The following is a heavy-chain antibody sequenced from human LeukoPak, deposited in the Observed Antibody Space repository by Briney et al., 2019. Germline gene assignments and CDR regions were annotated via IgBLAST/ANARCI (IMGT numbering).Heavy chain of an antibody. Sequence: GASVKVSCKASGYTFTSYGISWVRQAPRQGLEWMGWINLKSGNTGHAQKFQGRVTITRDTSISTVYLELSSLRFEDTALYFCTRVDGSPDYWGQGTLVTVSS. D-gene: IGHD2-15*01. J-gene: IGHJ4*02. CDR1: GYTFTSYG. CDR3: TRVDGSPDY. CDR2: INLKSGNT. V-gene: IGHV1-8*03.